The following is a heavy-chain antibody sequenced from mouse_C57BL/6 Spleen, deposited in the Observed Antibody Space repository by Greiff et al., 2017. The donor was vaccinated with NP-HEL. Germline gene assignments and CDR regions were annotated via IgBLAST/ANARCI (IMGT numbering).Heavy chain of an antibody. Sequence: VQLQQPGAELVKPGASVKLSCKASGYTFTSYWMHWVKQRPGQGLEWIGMIHPNSGSTNYNEKFKSKATLTVDKSSSTAYMQLSSLTSEDSAVYDCARVDYCGSSYWYFDVWGTGTTGTVSS. V-gene: IGHV1-64*01. CDR3: ARVDYCGSSYWYFDV. CDR1: GYTFTSYW. J-gene: IGHJ1*03. CDR2: IHPNSGST. D-gene: IGHD1-1*01.